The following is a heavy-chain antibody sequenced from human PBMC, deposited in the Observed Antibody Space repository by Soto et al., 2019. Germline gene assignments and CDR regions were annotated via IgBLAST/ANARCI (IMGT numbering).Heavy chain of an antibody. J-gene: IGHJ3*02. CDR3: ARYIVVVTATYAFGI. Sequence: GGSLGLSCAASGFIFCSYAMHWVRQAPDKGLDGVVVISYDGSNKYYADSVKGRFTISRDNSKNTLYLQMNSLRAEDTAVYYCARYIVVVTATYAFGIRGQGTMVTVSS. CDR1: GFIFCSYA. V-gene: IGHV3-30-3*01. D-gene: IGHD2-21*02. CDR2: ISYDGSNK.